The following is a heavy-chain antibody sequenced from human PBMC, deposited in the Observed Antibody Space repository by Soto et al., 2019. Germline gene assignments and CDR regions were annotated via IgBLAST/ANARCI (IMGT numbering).Heavy chain of an antibody. Sequence: EALSLTCIVSGVSVTSYTWSWVRQPANKGLEWIGRVFSSVSATYNPSLKSRVSISMDTAENRISLKLDSVTAADAGVYFCARDGMTTGDTWGPGTLVTVSS. J-gene: IGHJ4*02. D-gene: IGHD2-21*02. CDR3: ARDGMTTGDT. V-gene: IGHV4-4*07. CDR2: VFSSVSA. CDR1: GVSVTSYT.